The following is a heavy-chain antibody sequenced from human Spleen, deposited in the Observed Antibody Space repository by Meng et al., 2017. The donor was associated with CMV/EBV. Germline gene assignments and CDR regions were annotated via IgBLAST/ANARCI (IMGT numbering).Heavy chain of an antibody. V-gene: IGHV1-2*02. D-gene: IGHD2-15*01. CDR1: GYTFTGYY. J-gene: IGHJ5*02. CDR2: INPNSGGT. CDR3: ARVWAAPVWFDP. Sequence: SCKASGYTFTGYYLHWVRQAPGQGLGWMGWINPNSGGTNYAQKFQGRVTMTRDTSISTAYMELSRLRSDDTAVYYCARVWAAPVWFDPWGQGTLVTVSS.